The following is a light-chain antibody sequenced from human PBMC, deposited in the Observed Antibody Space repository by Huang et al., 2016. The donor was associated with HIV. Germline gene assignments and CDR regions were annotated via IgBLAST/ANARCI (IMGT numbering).Light chain of an antibody. CDR1: QSISSY. CDR2: EAS. CDR3: QQRTNWPPLT. J-gene: IGKJ4*01. Sequence: VLTQSPATLSLSPGDRATLSCRASQSISSYLAWYQQKPGQAPRLLIYEASRRATGVPARFSGSGSGTDFSLTISSLEPEDFAVYYCQQRTNWPPLTFGGGTKVEIK. V-gene: IGKV3-11*01.